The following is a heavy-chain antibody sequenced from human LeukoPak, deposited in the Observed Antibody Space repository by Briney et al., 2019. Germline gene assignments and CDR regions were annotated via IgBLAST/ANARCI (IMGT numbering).Heavy chain of an antibody. D-gene: IGHD3-16*01. CDR2: IYCSAST. Sequence: SQTLSLTCTVSGGSISSGYYYWSWNRQAPGQGLDGIGYIYCSASTYYNPPLKSRVTISVDTPKNQFSLKLSSVTAADTAVYYCARDHQGGSLDYWGQGTLVTVSS. CDR3: ARDHQGGSLDY. CDR1: GGSISSGYYY. V-gene: IGHV4-30-4*01. J-gene: IGHJ4*02.